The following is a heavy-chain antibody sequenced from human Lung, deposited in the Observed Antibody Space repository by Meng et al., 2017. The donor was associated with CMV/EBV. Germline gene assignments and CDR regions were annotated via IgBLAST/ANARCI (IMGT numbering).Heavy chain of an antibody. D-gene: IGHD2-2*01. CDR1: GFIFNSYA. J-gene: IGHJ4*02. Sequence: GESLNISXAASGFIFNSYAMHWVGQAPGKGLECVAIISYDGSNKYYVDSVKGRFIISRDKSKNTLYLQMNSLRAEDTAVYYCARDRNQLLLGGVFDYWGQGXLVTVSS. CDR3: ARDRNQLLLGGVFDY. CDR2: ISYDGSNK. V-gene: IGHV3-30*04.